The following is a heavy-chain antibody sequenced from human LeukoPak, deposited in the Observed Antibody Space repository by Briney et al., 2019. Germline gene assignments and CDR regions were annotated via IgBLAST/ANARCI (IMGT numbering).Heavy chain of an antibody. V-gene: IGHV1-8*03. Sequence: GASVKVSCKASGYTLTSYDINWVRQATGQGLEWMGWMNPNSGKTGYAQKFQGRVTITRNTSISTAYMELSSLGSEDTAVYYCARGTLDTAMVHYYYYYYMDVWGKGTTVTVSS. CDR2: MNPNSGKT. D-gene: IGHD5-18*01. J-gene: IGHJ6*03. CDR1: GYTLTSYD. CDR3: ARGTLDTAMVHYYYYYYMDV.